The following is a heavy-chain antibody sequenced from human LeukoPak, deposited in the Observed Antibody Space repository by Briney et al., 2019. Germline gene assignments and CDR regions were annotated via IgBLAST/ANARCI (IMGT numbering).Heavy chain of an antibody. CDR1: GGSFSGYY. D-gene: IGHD3-16*02. Sequence: SETLSLTCAVYGGSFSGYYWSWIRQPPGKGLEWIGEINHSGSTNYNPSLKSRVTMSVDTSKNQFSLKLSSVTAADTAVYYCARGMGTTYYDYVWGSYRYDYFDYWGQGTLVTVPS. V-gene: IGHV4-34*01. J-gene: IGHJ4*02. CDR2: INHSGST. CDR3: ARGMGTTYYDYVWGSYRYDYFDY.